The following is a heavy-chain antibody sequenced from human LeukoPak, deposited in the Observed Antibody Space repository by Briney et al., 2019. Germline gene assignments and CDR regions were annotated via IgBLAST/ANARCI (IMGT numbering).Heavy chain of an antibody. J-gene: IGHJ6*03. CDR2: INHSGST. CDR3: ARTATEGEKDFWSGLLDYYYYYMDV. D-gene: IGHD3-3*01. CDR1: GGSFSGYY. Sequence: PSETLSLTCAVYGGSFSGYYWSWIRHPPGKGLEWIGEINHSGSTNYNPSLKSRVTISVDTSKNQFSLKLSSVTAADTAVYYCARTATEGEKDFWSGLLDYYYYYMDVWGKGTTVTVSS. V-gene: IGHV4-34*01.